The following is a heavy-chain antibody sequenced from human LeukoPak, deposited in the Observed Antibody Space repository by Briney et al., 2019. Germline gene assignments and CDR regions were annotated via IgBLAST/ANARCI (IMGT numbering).Heavy chain of an antibody. J-gene: IGHJ3*02. CDR2: FDPEDGET. CDR1: GYTLTELS. Sequence: ASVKVSCKVSGYTLTELSMHWVRQAPGKGLEWMGGFDPEDGETIYAQKFQGRVTMTEDTSTDTAYMELSSLRSEDTAVYYCPSSLPLERLGAFDIWGQGTMATVSS. D-gene: IGHD1-1*01. V-gene: IGHV1-24*01. CDR3: PSSLPLERLGAFDI.